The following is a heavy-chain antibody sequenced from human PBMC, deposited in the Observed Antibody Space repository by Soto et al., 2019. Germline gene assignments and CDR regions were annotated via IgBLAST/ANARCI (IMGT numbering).Heavy chain of an antibody. J-gene: IGHJ4*02. CDR2: ISGNGAAT. Sequence: EVALLESGGGLVQPGGSLRLSCEVSGVAFSFYSMSRVRQAPGKGLEWVASISGNGAATYYAASGKGRFTFSRDNSKNTVHLQMNSLRGEDTAVYYCAKDRGGFTSGWEFFDFWGQGTLVTVSS. D-gene: IGHD6-19*01. CDR1: GVAFSFYS. V-gene: IGHV3-23*01. CDR3: AKDRGGFTSGWEFFDF.